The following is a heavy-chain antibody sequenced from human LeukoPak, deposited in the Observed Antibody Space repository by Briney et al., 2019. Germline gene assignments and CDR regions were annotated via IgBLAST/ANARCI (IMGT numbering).Heavy chain of an antibody. CDR2: INTDGSST. J-gene: IGHJ6*03. V-gene: IGHV3-74*01. CDR3: ARGKLTVTFYYYYMDV. D-gene: IGHD4-17*01. CDR1: GFTFSSYW. Sequence: PGGSLRLSCAASGFTFSSYWMHWVRQAPGKGLVWVSRINTDGSSTSYADSVKGRFTISRDNAKNTLYLQMNSLRAEDTAVYYCARGKLTVTFYYYYMDVWGKGTTVTVSS.